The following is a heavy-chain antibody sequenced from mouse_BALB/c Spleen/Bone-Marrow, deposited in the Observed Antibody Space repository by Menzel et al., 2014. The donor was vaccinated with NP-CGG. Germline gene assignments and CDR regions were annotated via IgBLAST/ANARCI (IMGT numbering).Heavy chain of an antibody. Sequence: VQLQQPGAELVKSGASVKLSYTASGFNIKDTYIHWVKQRPEQGLEWIGGIDPANGNTKYDPKFQGKATITADTSSNTAYLQLSSLTSEDTAVYYCARDYGRTAWFAYWGQGTLVTVSA. J-gene: IGHJ3*01. D-gene: IGHD1-1*01. CDR2: IDPANGNT. V-gene: IGHV14-3*02. CDR1: GFNIKDTY. CDR3: ARDYGRTAWFAY.